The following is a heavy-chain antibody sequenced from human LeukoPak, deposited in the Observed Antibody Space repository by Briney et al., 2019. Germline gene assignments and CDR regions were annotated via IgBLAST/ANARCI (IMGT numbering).Heavy chain of an antibody. J-gene: IGHJ3*02. D-gene: IGHD6-13*01. CDR2: ISSSSSYI. CDR1: GFIFSTYG. Sequence: PGGSLRLSCAASGFIFSTYGMHWVRQAPGKGLEWVSSISSSSSYIYYADSVKGRFTISRDKAKNSLYLQMNSLRAEDTAVYYCARTAAAVYDAFDIWGQGTMVTVSS. V-gene: IGHV3-21*01. CDR3: ARTAAAVYDAFDI.